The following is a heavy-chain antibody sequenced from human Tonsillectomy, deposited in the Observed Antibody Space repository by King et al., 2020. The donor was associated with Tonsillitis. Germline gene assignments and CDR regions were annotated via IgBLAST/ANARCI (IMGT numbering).Heavy chain of an antibody. J-gene: IGHJ4*02. Sequence: QLQESGPGLVKPSETLSLTCTVSGGSISSSSYSWGWIRQPPGKGLEWIASIYYSGSTYYNPSLKSRVTISVDTSKNQVSLKVNSVTAADTAVYYCARLHDHHGFDYWGQGTLVTVSS. V-gene: IGHV4-39*01. CDR3: ARLHDHHGFDY. CDR1: GGSISSSSYS. CDR2: IYYSGST. D-gene: IGHD1-14*01.